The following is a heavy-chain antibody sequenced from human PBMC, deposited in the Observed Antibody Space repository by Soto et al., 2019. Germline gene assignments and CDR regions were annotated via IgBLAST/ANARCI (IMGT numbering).Heavy chain of an antibody. D-gene: IGHD3-9*01. CDR1: GYTFTSYG. J-gene: IGHJ3*02. Sequence: GASVKVSCKASGYTFTSYGISWVRQAPGQGLEWMGWISAYNGNTNYAQKLQGRVTMTTDTSTSTAYMELRSLRSDDTAVYYCARDGGTYYDISTGPQAFDIWGQGTMVTVSS. V-gene: IGHV1-18*01. CDR2: ISAYNGNT. CDR3: ARDGGTYYDISTGPQAFDI.